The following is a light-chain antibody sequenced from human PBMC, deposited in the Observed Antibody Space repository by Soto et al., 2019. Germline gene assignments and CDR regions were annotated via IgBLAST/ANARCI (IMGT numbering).Light chain of an antibody. CDR2: GAS. Sequence: EIVMTQSPATLSVSPGERATLSCRASQSVSSNLAWYQQKPGQAPRLLIYGASTRATGIPARFSGSGSGTECTLTISSLQPEDFAVYYCQQYNNWPPGTFGQGTKREI. CDR3: QQYNNWPPGT. V-gene: IGKV3D-15*01. CDR1: QSVSSN. J-gene: IGKJ2*02.